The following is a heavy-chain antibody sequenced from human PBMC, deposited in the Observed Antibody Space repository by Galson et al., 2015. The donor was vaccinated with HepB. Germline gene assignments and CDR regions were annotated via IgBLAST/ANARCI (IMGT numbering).Heavy chain of an antibody. V-gene: IGHV3-33*01. CDR2: IWYDGTKK. CDR3: ARARVPTAYDASDI. CDR1: GFTFSTYA. Sequence: SLRLSCATSGFTFSTYAVHWVRQAPGKGLEWVAVIWYDGTKKYYADSVKGRFSISRDNSKNTLYLQMDGLRAADTAVYYCARARVPTAYDASDIWGLGTMVTVSA. J-gene: IGHJ3*02. D-gene: IGHD2-2*01.